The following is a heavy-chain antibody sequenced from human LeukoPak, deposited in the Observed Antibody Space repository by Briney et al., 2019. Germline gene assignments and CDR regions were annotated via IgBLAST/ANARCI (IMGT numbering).Heavy chain of an antibody. CDR1: GFTFSSYG. J-gene: IGHJ4*02. CDR2: ISYGGSNK. D-gene: IGHD1-26*01. V-gene: IGHV3-30*18. Sequence: GGSLRLSCAASGFTFSSYGMHWVRQAPGKGLEWVAVISYGGSNKYYADSVKGRFTISRDNSKNTLYLQMNSLRAEDTAVYYCAKDFRWELLPPTDFDYWGQGTLVTVSS. CDR3: AKDFRWELLPPTDFDY.